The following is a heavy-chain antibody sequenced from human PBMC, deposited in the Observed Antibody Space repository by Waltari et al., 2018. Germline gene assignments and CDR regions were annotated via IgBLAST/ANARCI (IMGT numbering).Heavy chain of an antibody. D-gene: IGHD2-2*01. J-gene: IGHJ4*02. CDR1: GGTFSSYA. CDR3: ARERGVVPAATLDFDY. V-gene: IGHV1-69*13. Sequence: QVQLVQSGAEVKKPGSSVKVSCKASGGTFSSYAISWVRQAPGQGLEWMGRFIPIFGTANYAQRVQGRVTITADKSTSTAYMELSSLRSEDTAVYYCARERGVVPAATLDFDYWGQGTLVTVSS. CDR2: FIPIFGTA.